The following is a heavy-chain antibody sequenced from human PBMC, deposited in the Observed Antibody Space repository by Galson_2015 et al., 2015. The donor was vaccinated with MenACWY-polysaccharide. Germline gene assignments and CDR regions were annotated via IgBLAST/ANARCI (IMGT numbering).Heavy chain of an antibody. V-gene: IGHV3-23*01. CDR3: ARAGDCGSTSCYTDY. J-gene: IGHJ4*02. CDR1: GFSITSYA. Sequence: SLRLSCAVSGFSITSYAVNWVRQAPGKGLEWVAVISGSGTNIQYADSVKGRFTISRDTSKSTLYLQMNSLRAEDTAIYYCARAGDCGSTSCYTDYWSQGTLVTVSS. D-gene: IGHD2-2*02. CDR2: ISGSGTNI.